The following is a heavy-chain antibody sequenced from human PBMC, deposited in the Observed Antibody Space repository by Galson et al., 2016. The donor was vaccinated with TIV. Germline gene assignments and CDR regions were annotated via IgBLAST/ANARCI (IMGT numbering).Heavy chain of an antibody. V-gene: IGHV4-61*01. J-gene: IGHJ2*01. D-gene: IGHD6-13*01. Sequence: SETLPLTCSVSGGSVSRGTYYWSWLRQSPGKRLEWIGYVYYNGKTNYNPSLKSRVNMSIDRSKNQFSLTLRSVTAADTAVYFCTRDPTYSNSWYWYFDLWGRGTLVTVSS. CDR2: VYYNGKT. CDR1: GGSVSRGTYY. CDR3: TRDPTYSNSWYWYFDL.